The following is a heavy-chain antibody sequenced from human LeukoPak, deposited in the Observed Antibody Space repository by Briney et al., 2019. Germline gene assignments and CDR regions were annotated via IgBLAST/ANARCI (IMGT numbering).Heavy chain of an antibody. V-gene: IGHV3-33*06. D-gene: IGHD2-15*01. CDR3: AKDLSGGSQYYFDY. J-gene: IGHJ4*02. CDR1: GFTFSSYG. Sequence: GGSLRLSCAASGFTFSSYGMSWVRQAPGKGLEWVAVIWYDGSNKYYADPVKGRFTISRDNSKNTLYLQMNSLRAEDTAVYYCAKDLSGGSQYYFDYWGQGTLVTVSS. CDR2: IWYDGSNK.